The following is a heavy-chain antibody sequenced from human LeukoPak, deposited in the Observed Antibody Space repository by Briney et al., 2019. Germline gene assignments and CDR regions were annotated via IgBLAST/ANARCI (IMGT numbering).Heavy chain of an antibody. J-gene: IGHJ6*02. D-gene: IGHD6-13*01. Sequence: GGSLRLPCAASGFTFSSYAMSWVRQAPGKGLEWVSAISGSGGSTYYADSVKGRFTISRDNSKNTLYLQMNSLRAEDTAVYYCAKQYSSSWSXGMDVWGQGTTVTVSS. CDR1: GFTFSSYA. V-gene: IGHV3-23*01. CDR3: AKQYSSSWSXGMDV. CDR2: ISGSGGST.